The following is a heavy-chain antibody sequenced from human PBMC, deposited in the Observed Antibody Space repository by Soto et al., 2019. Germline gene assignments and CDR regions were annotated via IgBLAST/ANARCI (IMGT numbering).Heavy chain of an antibody. CDR2: IFFTGSA. J-gene: IGHJ6*02. CDR1: GGSVSTGNYN. V-gene: IGHV4-61*01. Sequence: PWETLSLTCTVSGGSVSTGNYNWSWVRQTPGKVLEWIGNIFFTGSAHYNPSLTSRVTISVDTSNNQFSLELRSVTAADTAVYYCARDGHGMDVWGQGTTVTVSS. CDR3: ARDGHGMDV.